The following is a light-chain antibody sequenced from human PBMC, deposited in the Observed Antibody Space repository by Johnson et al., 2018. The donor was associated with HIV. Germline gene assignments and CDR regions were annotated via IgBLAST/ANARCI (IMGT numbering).Light chain of an antibody. CDR3: GTWDSSLSAHV. CDR2: DNN. V-gene: IGLV1-51*01. CDR1: SSNIGNNY. J-gene: IGLJ1*01. Sequence: QLVLTQPPSVSAAPGQKVTISCSGSSSNIGNNYVSWYQQLPGTAHKLLIYDNNKRPSGIPDRFSGSKSGTSATLGITGLQTGDEADYYCGTWDSSLSAHVFGTGTKVTVL.